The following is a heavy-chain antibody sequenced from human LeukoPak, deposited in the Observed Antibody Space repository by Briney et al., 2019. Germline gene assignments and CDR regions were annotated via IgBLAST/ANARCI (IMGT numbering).Heavy chain of an antibody. V-gene: IGHV1-24*01. CDR3: ATDLTTFGGVIVIPYY. D-gene: IGHD3-16*02. Sequence: GASVKVSCKVSGYTLTELSMHWVRQAPGKGLEWMGGFDPEDGETIYAQKFQGRVTMTEDTSTDTAYMELSSLRSEDTAVYYSATDLTTFGGVIVIPYYWGQGTLVTVSS. CDR1: GYTLTELS. CDR2: FDPEDGET. J-gene: IGHJ4*02.